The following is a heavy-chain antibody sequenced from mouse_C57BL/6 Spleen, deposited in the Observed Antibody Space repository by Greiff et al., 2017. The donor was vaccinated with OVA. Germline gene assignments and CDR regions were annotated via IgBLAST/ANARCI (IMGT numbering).Heavy chain of an antibody. J-gene: IGHJ2*01. CDR2: INPSSGYT. CDR1: GYTFTSYT. Sequence: QVQLKQSGAELARPGASVKMSCKASGYTFTSYTMHWVKQRPGQGLEWIGYINPSSGYTKYNQKFKDKATLTADKSSSTAYMQLSSLTSEDSAVYYCARDGSVVYVDYWGQGTTLTVSS. V-gene: IGHV1-4*01. CDR3: ARDGSVVYVDY. D-gene: IGHD1-1*01.